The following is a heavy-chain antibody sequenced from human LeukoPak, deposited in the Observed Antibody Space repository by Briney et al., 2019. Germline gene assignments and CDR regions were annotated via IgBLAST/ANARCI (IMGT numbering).Heavy chain of an antibody. CDR2: ISSSSSYI. CDR1: GFTFVDFG. CDR3: ARLGQYCSGGSCFGAGDDY. J-gene: IGHJ4*02. V-gene: IGHV3-21*01. Sequence: GWSLTLSCPASGFTFVDFGLSWVRPAPGRGPEWVSSISSSSSYIYYADSMKGRFIISRDNAKHSLYLQMNSLRAEDTAVYYCARLGQYCSGGSCFGAGDDYWGQGTLVSVSS. D-gene: IGHD2-15*01.